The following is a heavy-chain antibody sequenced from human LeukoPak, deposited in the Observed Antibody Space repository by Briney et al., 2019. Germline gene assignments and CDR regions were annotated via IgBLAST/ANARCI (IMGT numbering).Heavy chain of an antibody. V-gene: IGHV5-51*01. Sequence: GESLKISCKGSGYSFTSYWIGWVRQMPGKGLEWMGLLYPGDSDTRYSPSFQGQVTISADKSISTAYLQWSSLKASDTAMYYCAILSRDDYGDYVISWYFDYWGQGTLVTVSS. CDR3: AILSRDDYGDYVISWYFDY. J-gene: IGHJ4*02. CDR1: GYSFTSYW. D-gene: IGHD4-17*01. CDR2: LYPGDSDT.